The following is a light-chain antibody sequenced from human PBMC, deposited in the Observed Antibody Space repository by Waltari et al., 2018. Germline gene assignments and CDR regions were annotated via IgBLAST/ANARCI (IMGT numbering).Light chain of an antibody. Sequence: EIVLTPSPATLSLSPRESATLSCRASQSVSSYLAWYQQKPGQAPRLLIYDASNRATGIPARFSGSGSGTDFTLTISSLEPEDFAVYYCQQRSNWPITFGQGTRLEIK. CDR1: QSVSSY. V-gene: IGKV3-11*01. J-gene: IGKJ5*01. CDR2: DAS. CDR3: QQRSNWPIT.